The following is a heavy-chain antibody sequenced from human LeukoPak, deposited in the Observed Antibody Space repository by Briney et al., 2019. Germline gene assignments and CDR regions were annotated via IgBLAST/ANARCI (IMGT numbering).Heavy chain of an antibody. CDR2: IFYTGST. D-gene: IGHD6-6*01. Sequence: PSETLSLTCTVSGGSISTYYWSWIRQPPGKGLEWLGDIFYTGSTNYNPSLKSRVTMSIDTSKNQFSLQLSSVTAADTAVYYCTRTYSSSSIDYWGQGALVTVSS. CDR3: TRTYSSSSIDY. V-gene: IGHV4-59*01. J-gene: IGHJ4*02. CDR1: GGSISTYY.